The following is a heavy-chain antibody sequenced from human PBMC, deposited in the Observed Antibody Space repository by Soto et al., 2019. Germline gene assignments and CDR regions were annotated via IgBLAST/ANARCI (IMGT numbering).Heavy chain of an antibody. Sequence: QVQLVKSGAAVKKPGASVKVSCKASGYTFTSYGISWVRQVPGQGHERLGWISANNGKTKYAQKHQGRVTMTTDTSTSTAYMELRSLISDDTAVYYCARDQAIAHFDYWGQGTLVTVSS. D-gene: IGHD2-21*01. J-gene: IGHJ4*02. CDR2: ISANNGKT. CDR3: ARDQAIAHFDY. CDR1: GYTFTSYG. V-gene: IGHV1-18*01.